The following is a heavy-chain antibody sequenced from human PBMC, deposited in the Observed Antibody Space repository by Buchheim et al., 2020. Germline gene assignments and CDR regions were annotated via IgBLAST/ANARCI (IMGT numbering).Heavy chain of an antibody. Sequence: EVHLVQSGGGLVQPGGSLRRSCEASGFTFSSAAMTWVRQAPGKGLEWVSSLTISGDFTYYADSVRGRFSISRDNSKNTLYLQMNSLRAEDTAVYYCAKEVRPNDFWGQGT. V-gene: IGHV3-23*04. CDR2: LTISGDFT. J-gene: IGHJ4*02. CDR1: GFTFSSAA. CDR3: AKEVRPNDF.